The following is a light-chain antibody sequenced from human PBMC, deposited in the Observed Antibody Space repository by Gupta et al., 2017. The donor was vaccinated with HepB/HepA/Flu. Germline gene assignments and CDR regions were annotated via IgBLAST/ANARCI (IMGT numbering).Light chain of an antibody. V-gene: IGKV4-1*01. Sequence: DIVISQSADSLAASLGARATISCKSSQSVLSSSDNKNYLASYQHRPGQPPKPIIYWATTREPGVPDRCSGSGSGTDITLTIRSLQAEDVAVYFWQQYNRNPFFTFGPGTKVDIK. CDR1: QSVLSSSDNKNY. CDR3: QQYNRNPFFT. CDR2: WAT. J-gene: IGKJ3*01.